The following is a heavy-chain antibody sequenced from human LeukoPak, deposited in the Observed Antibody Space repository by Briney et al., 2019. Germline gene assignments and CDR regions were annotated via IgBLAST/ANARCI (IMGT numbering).Heavy chain of an antibody. CDR3: TRTANIAVAGTLDY. CDR2: IKSKTDGGTT. V-gene: IGHV3-15*01. D-gene: IGHD6-19*01. CDR1: GFTFSNAW. Sequence: GGSLRLSCAASGFTFSNAWMSWVRQAPGKGVEWVGRIKSKTDGGTTDYAAPVKGRFTISRDDSKNTLYLQMNSLKTEDTAVYYCTRTANIAVAGTLDYWGQGTLVTVSS. J-gene: IGHJ4*02.